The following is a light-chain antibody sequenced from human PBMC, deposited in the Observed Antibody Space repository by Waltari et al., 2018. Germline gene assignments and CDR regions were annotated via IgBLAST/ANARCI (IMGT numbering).Light chain of an antibody. J-gene: IGKJ4*01. CDR1: QDIANY. CDR3: QQYDNLPLT. Sequence: DIQMTQSLSSLSASVGDRVTITCQASQDIANYLKWYQQKPGKAPKRLIYDASNLETGVPSRFSGSGSGTDFTFTISSLQPEDIATYYCQQYDNLPLTFGGGTKVEIK. V-gene: IGKV1-33*01. CDR2: DAS.